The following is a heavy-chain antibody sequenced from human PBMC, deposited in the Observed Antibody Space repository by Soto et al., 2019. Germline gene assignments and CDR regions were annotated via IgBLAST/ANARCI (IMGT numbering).Heavy chain of an antibody. J-gene: IGHJ4*02. CDR3: AKDPRDIVVVPAASGFDY. D-gene: IGHD2-2*01. CDR1: GFTFSSYA. V-gene: IGHV3-23*01. CDR2: ISGSGGST. Sequence: GESLKISCAASGFTFSSYAMSWVRQAPGKGLEWVSAISGSGGSTYYADSVKGRFTISRDNSKNTLYLQMNSLRAEDTAVYYCAKDPRDIVVVPAASGFDYWGQGTLVTVSS.